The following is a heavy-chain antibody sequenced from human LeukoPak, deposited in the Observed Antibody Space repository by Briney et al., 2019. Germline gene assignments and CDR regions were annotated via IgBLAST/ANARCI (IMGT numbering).Heavy chain of an antibody. Sequence: PGGSLRLSCAASGFTVSSNYMSWVRQAPGEGLEWVSVFYSGGDTYYADSVKGRFTISRDISKNTLYLQMNSLRVEDTAVYYCARGVTIFGVIIYGFDIWGQGTMVTVSS. CDR2: FYSGGDT. CDR3: ARGVTIFGVIIYGFDI. D-gene: IGHD3-3*01. V-gene: IGHV3-53*01. CDR1: GFTVSSNY. J-gene: IGHJ3*02.